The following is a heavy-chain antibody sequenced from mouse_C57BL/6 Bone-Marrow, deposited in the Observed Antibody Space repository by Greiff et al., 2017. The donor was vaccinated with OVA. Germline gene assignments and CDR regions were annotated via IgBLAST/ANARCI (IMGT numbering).Heavy chain of an antibody. CDR2: INPNNGGT. CDR3: ARYWDFDY. J-gene: IGHJ2*01. V-gene: IGHV1-26*01. Sequence: VQLQQSGPELVKPGASVKISCKASGYTITDYYMNWVKQSHGQSLEWIGNINPNNGGTSYNQKFKGKATLTADKSSSTAYMELRSLTSEDSAVYYCARYWDFDYWGQGTTRTVSS. CDR1: GYTITDYY. D-gene: IGHD4-1*01.